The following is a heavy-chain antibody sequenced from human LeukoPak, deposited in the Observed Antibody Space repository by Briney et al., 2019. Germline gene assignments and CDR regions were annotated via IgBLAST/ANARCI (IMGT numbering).Heavy chain of an antibody. CDR3: ARVVTMVRGVITKRYYYYYGMDV. J-gene: IGHJ6*02. Sequence: GGSLRLSCAASGFTFSDYSMNWVRQAPGKGLEWISYIGIDSGNTNYADSVKGRFTISGDKAKNSLYLQMNSLRVEDTAVYYCARVVTMVRGVITKRYYYYYGMDVWGQGTTVTVSS. D-gene: IGHD3-10*01. CDR2: IGIDSGNT. V-gene: IGHV3-48*01. CDR1: GFTFSDYS.